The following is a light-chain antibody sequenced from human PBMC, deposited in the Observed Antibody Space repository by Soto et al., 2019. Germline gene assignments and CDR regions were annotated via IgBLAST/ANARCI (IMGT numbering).Light chain of an antibody. CDR1: SSDVGGYDF. CDR3: TSYAGGYYHWV. Sequence: QSALTQPPSASGSPGQSVTISCTGTSSDVGGYDFVSWYQQHPGKAPKLIIYEVSKWPSGVPDRFSGSKSGNTASLTVSGLQAEDEADYYCTSYAGGYYHWVFGGGTKVTVL. V-gene: IGLV2-8*01. J-gene: IGLJ3*02. CDR2: EVS.